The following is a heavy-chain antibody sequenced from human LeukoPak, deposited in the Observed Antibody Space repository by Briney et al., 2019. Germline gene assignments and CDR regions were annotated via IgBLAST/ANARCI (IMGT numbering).Heavy chain of an antibody. Sequence: PGGSLRLSCTASGFTFDDFGMTWVRQAPGKGLEWVSNINWNGGSTVYADSVKGRFTISRDNAKNSLYLQMSSLRAEDMAFYYCAKDYYYDSSGYTYFDYWGQGALVTVSS. V-gene: IGHV3-20*04. CDR3: AKDYYYDSSGYTYFDY. D-gene: IGHD3-22*01. CDR1: GFTFDDFG. CDR2: INWNGGST. J-gene: IGHJ4*02.